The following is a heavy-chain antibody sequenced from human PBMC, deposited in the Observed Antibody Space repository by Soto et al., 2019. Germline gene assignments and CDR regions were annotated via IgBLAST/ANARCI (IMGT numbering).Heavy chain of an antibody. CDR2: IIPIFGTA. D-gene: IGHD4-17*01. J-gene: IGHJ6*02. CDR3: ASGAQHDYAGTPLYYYYSGMDV. V-gene: IGHV1-69*13. CDR1: GGTFSSYA. Sequence: SVKVSCKASGGTFSSYAISWVRQAPGQGLEWMGGIIPIFGTANYAQKFQGRVTITADESTSTAYMELSSLRSEDTAVYYCASGAQHDYAGTPLYYYYSGMDVWGQGTTVTVFS.